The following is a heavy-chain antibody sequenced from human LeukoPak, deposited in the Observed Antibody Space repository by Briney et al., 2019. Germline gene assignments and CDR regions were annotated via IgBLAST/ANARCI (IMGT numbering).Heavy chain of an antibody. D-gene: IGHD3-10*01. Sequence: ASVKVSCKASGYTFTDYYIHWVRQAPGQGLEWMGWINPDSGGTNYAQKFQGRVTMTRDTSISTAYIELSSLRSDDTAVYYCASTLWFGELRFDYWGQGTLVTVSS. V-gene: IGHV1-2*02. CDR1: GYTFTDYY. J-gene: IGHJ4*02. CDR3: ASTLWFGELRFDY. CDR2: INPDSGGT.